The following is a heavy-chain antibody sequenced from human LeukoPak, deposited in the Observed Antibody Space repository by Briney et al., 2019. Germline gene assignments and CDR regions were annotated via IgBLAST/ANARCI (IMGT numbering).Heavy chain of an antibody. V-gene: IGHV3-53*05. J-gene: IGHJ3*02. D-gene: IGHD5-24*01. CDR3: ARGGDGYNYAFDM. CDR1: GFTVSSNY. Sequence: PGGSLRLSCAASGFTVSSNYMSWVRQAPGNGLEWVSLLFSGGTTYYADSVKGRFTISRDNSKNTLYLQMNSLRAEDTAVYYCARGGDGYNYAFDMWGQGTMVTVSS. CDR2: LFSGGTT.